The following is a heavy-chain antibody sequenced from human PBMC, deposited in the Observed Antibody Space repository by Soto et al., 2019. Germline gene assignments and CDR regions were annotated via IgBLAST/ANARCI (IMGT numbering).Heavy chain of an antibody. J-gene: IGHJ3*02. CDR3: AREQTRWLKHAFDI. CDR2: ISPSNGET. CDR1: GYTFNNFA. Sequence: QVPLVQTGPEVKKPGASVRVSCKASGYTFNNFAINWVRQAPGHGLEWLGWISPSNGETEYGQKFQGRVIMTTDASTSTAYLEVRGLRSDETAVYYCAREQTRWLKHAFDIWSQGTMVIVSS. V-gene: IGHV1-18*01. D-gene: IGHD5-12*01.